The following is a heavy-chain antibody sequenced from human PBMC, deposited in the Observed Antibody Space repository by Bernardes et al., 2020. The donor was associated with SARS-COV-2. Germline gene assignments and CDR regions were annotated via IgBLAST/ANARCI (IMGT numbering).Heavy chain of an antibody. CDR2: IYYSGRT. CDR1: GGSISNANSY. D-gene: IGHD2-21*01. J-gene: IGHJ6*02. Sequence: SETLSLTCTVSGGSISNANSYWGWIRQPPGKGLEWIGSIYYSGRTYYNPSLKSRVIMSVEKSKNQFSLRLSFVTTADTAIYYCAGSSRGIDCYIGGLRSWDYGMDVWGQGTTVTVSS. CDR3: AGSSRGIDCYIGGLRSWDYGMDV. V-gene: IGHV4-39*01.